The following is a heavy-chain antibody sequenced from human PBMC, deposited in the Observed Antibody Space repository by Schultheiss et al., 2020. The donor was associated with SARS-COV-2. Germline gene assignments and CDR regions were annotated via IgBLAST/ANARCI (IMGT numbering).Heavy chain of an antibody. Sequence: SETLSLTCTVSGGSISSYYWSWIRQPPGKGLEWIGYIYYSGSTNYNPSLKSRVTISVDTSKNQFSLELTSVTAADTAVYYCARDGSVFCSSTSCQSGHYYYHMDVWGKGTTVTVSS. D-gene: IGHD2-2*01. CDR1: GGSISSYY. J-gene: IGHJ6*03. CDR2: IYYSGST. CDR3: ARDGSVFCSSTSCQSGHYYYHMDV. V-gene: IGHV4-59*01.